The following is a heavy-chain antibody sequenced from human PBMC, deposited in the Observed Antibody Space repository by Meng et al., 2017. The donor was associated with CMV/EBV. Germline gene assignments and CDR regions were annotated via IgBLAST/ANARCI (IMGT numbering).Heavy chain of an antibody. D-gene: IGHD2-2*01. CDR2: IIPIFGTE. J-gene: IGHJ6*02. V-gene: IGHV1-69*05. CDR3: ARDAGYCSSTSCEHYYGMDV. CDR1: GGTFSSYA. Sequence: SVKVSCKASGGTFSSYAISWVRQAPGQGLDWMGGIIPIFGTENYEQKFQGRVTITTDKSKSTAYMELSSLRSEDTAVYYCARDAGYCSSTSCEHYYGMDVWGQGTTVTVSS.